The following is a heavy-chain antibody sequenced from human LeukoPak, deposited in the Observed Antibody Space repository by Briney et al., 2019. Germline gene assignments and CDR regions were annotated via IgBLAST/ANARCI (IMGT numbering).Heavy chain of an antibody. D-gene: IGHD3-22*01. V-gene: IGHV1-2*06. CDR3: ASHTYYYDSSGYYYPDY. J-gene: IGHJ4*02. CDR1: GYTFTGYY. CDR2: INPNSGGT. Sequence: ASVKVSCKASGYTFTGYYMHWVRQAHGQGLEWMGRINPNSGGTNYAQKFQGRVTMTRDTSISTAYMELSRPRSDDTAVYYCASHTYYYDSSGYYYPDYWGQGTLVTVSS.